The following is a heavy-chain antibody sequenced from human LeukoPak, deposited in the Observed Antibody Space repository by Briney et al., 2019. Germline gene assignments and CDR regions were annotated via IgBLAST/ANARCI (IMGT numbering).Heavy chain of an antibody. J-gene: IGHJ4*02. CDR3: ARAHGSRYCSSTSCPGDY. V-gene: IGHV3-48*01. CDR1: GFTFSSYR. CDR2: ISSSSSTI. Sequence: GGSLRLSCAASGFTFSSYRMNWVRQAPGKGLEWVSYISSSSSTIYYADSVKGRFTISRDNAKNSLYLQMNSLRAEDTAVYYCARAHGSRYCSSTSCPGDYWGQGTLVTVSS. D-gene: IGHD2-2*01.